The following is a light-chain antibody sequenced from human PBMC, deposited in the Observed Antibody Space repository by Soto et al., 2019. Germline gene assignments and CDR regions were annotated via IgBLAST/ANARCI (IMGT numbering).Light chain of an antibody. CDR2: LEGSGNY. CDR1: SGHSTYV. CDR3: ETWDSNTV. V-gene: IGLV4-60*03. Sequence: QLVLTQSSSASASLGSSVKLTCTLSSGHSTYVIAWHQQQPGKAPRYLMKLEGSGNYNKGSGVPDRFSGSSSGADRYLTISNLQSEDEADYFCETWDSNTVFGGGNKLTVL. J-gene: IGLJ2*01.